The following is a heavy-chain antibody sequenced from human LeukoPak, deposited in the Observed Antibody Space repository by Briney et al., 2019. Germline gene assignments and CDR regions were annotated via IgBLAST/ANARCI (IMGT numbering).Heavy chain of an antibody. J-gene: IGHJ4*02. V-gene: IGHV3-15*07. CDR2: IRSQTAGGTT. CDR1: GLTLSNVW. D-gene: IGHD5-24*01. CDR3: ARLSIEMATIWASSARGYFDY. Sequence: GGSLRLSCAVSGLTLSNVWMNWVRQAPGKGLEWVGRIRSQTAGGTTDFAAPVKGRFSISRDDSKNSLYLQMNSLTSEDTAVYYCARLSIEMATIWASSARGYFDYWGQGTLVTVSS.